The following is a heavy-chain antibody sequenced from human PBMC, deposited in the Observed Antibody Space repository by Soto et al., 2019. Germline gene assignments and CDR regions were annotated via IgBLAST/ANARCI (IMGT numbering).Heavy chain of an antibody. Sequence: ESGGGLVQPGGSLRLSCAASAFTVSSIYMIWVRQAPGKGLEWVSVIYSGGSTYYADSVKGRFTISRDNSKNTLYLQMNSLRAEDTAVYYCARGPTQADFDYWGQGTLVTVSS. CDR3: ARGPTQADFDY. J-gene: IGHJ4*02. CDR2: IYSGGST. CDR1: AFTVSSIY. V-gene: IGHV3-66*01.